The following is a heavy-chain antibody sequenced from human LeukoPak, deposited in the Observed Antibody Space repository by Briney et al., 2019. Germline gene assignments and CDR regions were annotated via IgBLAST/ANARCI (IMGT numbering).Heavy chain of an antibody. V-gene: IGHV4-34*01. CDR1: GGSFSGYY. D-gene: IGHD3-10*01. CDR2: INHSGGT. J-gene: IGHJ4*02. Sequence: SETLSLTCAVYGGSFSGYYWSWIRQPPGKGLEWIGEINHSGGTNYNPSLKSRVTISVDTSKKRCSLKRSSVTAAKPAVYYCPRGFDISMVRGVNFIDWGQGTLVPVSS. CDR3: PRGFDISMVRGVNFID.